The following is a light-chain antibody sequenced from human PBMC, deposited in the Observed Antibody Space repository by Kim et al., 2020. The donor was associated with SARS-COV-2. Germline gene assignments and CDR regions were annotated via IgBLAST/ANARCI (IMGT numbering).Light chain of an antibody. CDR3: SSYTGSSTLV. J-gene: IGLJ1*01. CDR2: DVS. V-gene: IGLV2-14*03. Sequence: GQTITISCTGTSSDVGGYNFVSWYQQHPGKAPKLMIYDVSNRPSGISNRFSGSKSGNTASLTISGLQAEDEADYYCSSYTGSSTLVFGTGTQLTVL. CDR1: SSDVGGYNF.